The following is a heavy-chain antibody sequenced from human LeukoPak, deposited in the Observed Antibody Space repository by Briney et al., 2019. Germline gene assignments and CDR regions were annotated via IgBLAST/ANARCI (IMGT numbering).Heavy chain of an antibody. CDR1: GFTFSSYW. D-gene: IGHD2-15*01. CDR3: VTLEDDYADY. CDR2: INSDGSST. Sequence: GGSLRLSCAASGFTFSSYWMQWVRQAPGKGLVWVSRINSDGSSTNYADSVKGRLTISRDNAKNTLYLQMSSLRVEDTAVYYCVTLEDDYADYWGQGTLVTVSS. V-gene: IGHV3-74*01. J-gene: IGHJ4*02.